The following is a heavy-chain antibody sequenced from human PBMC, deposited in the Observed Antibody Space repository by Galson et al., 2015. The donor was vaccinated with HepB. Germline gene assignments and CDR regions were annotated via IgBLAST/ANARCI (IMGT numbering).Heavy chain of an antibody. V-gene: IGHV3-21*01. Sequence: SLRLSCAASGLTLHRYNMNWVRQAPGKGLEWVSSISSGGSYIYYADSVKGRFTISRDNAKNSLYLQMNSLRAEDTALYYCARLPAANIYYYYYMDVWGKGTTVTVSS. J-gene: IGHJ6*03. CDR3: ARLPAANIYYYYYMDV. D-gene: IGHD2-2*01. CDR1: GLTLHRYN. CDR2: ISSGGSYI.